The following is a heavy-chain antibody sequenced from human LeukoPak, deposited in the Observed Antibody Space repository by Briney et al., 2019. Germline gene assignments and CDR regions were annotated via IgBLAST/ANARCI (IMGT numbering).Heavy chain of an antibody. CDR2: IIPILGIA. J-gene: IGHJ1*01. CDR1: VGTFSSYA. CDR3: ASRFIAVAGNQYFQH. Sequence: SVNVSCKASVGTFSSYAISWVRQAPGQGLEWMGRIIPILGIANYAQKFQGRVTITADKSTSTAYMELSSLRSEDTAVYYCASRFIAVAGNQYFQHWGQGTLVTVSS. D-gene: IGHD6-19*01. V-gene: IGHV1-69*04.